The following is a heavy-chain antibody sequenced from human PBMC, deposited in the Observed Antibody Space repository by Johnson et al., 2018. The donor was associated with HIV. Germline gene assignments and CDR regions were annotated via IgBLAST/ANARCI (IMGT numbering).Heavy chain of an antibody. CDR1: GITFSDYY. V-gene: IGHV3-20*04. D-gene: IGHD5-24*01. CDR3: ARFGRGGSHAFDI. CDR2: INWNGDST. Sequence: VQLVESGGGLVKPGGSLRLSCAASGITFSDYYMSWIRQAPGKGLEWVSGINWNGDSTGYADSVKGRFTISRDNAKNSLYLQMNSLRAEDTALYYCARFGRGGSHAFDIWGQGTMVTVSS. J-gene: IGHJ3*02.